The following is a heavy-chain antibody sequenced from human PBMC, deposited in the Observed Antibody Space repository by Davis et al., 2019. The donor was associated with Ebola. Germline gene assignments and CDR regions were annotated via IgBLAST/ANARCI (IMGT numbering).Heavy chain of an antibody. D-gene: IGHD4/OR15-4a*01. V-gene: IGHV3-9*01. Sequence: SLKISCAASGFTFDDYAMHWVRQAPGKGLEWVSGISWNSGSIGYADSVKGRFTISRDNAKNSLYLQMNSLRAEDTAVYYCARVGSNYDIWGQGTMVTVSS. CDR3: ARVGSNYDI. CDR1: GFTFDDYA. CDR2: ISWNSGSI. J-gene: IGHJ3*02.